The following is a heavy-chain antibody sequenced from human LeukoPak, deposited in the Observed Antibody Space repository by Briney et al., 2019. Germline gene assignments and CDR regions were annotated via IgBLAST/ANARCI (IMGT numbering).Heavy chain of an antibody. CDR3: ARAPRLRFDY. CDR2: INHSGST. V-gene: IGHV4-34*01. Sequence: PSETLPLTCAVYGGSFSGYYWSWIRQPPGKGLEWIGEINHSGSTNYNPSLKSRVTISVNTSKNQFSLKLSSGTAADTAVYYCARAPRLRFDYWGQGTLVTVSS. D-gene: IGHD5-12*01. CDR1: GGSFSGYY. J-gene: IGHJ4*02.